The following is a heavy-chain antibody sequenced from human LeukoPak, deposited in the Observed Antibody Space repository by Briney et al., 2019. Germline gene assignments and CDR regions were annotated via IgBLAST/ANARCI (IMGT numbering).Heavy chain of an antibody. CDR2: ISGSGGST. D-gene: IGHD1-26*01. Sequence: GGSLRLPCAASGFTFSGYAMSWVRQAPGKGLEWVSAISGSGGSTYYADSVKGRFTISRDNSKNTLYLQMNSLRAEDTAIYYCAKEYTGTFSPFPSYFDNWGQGTLVTVSS. CDR3: AKEYTGTFSPFPSYFDN. J-gene: IGHJ4*02. V-gene: IGHV3-23*01. CDR1: GFTFSGYA.